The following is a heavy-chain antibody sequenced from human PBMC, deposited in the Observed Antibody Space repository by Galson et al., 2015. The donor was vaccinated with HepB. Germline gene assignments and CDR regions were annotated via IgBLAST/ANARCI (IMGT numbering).Heavy chain of an antibody. CDR2: ISYDGSNK. D-gene: IGHD3-10*01. Sequence: SLRLSCAASGFTFSSYGMHWVRQAPGKGLEWVAVISYDGSNKYYADSVKGRFTISRDNSKNTLYLQMNSLRAEDTAVYYCAKGEYYGSGSYYGMDVWGQGTTVTVSS. CDR1: GFTFSSYG. V-gene: IGHV3-30*18. CDR3: AKGEYYGSGSYYGMDV. J-gene: IGHJ6*02.